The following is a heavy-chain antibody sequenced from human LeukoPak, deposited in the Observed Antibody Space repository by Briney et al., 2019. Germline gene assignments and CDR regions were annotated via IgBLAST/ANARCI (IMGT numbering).Heavy chain of an antibody. D-gene: IGHD4-17*01. Sequence: SETLSLTCAVYGGSFSGYYWSWIRQPPGKGLEWIGEINHSGSTNYNPSLKSRVTISVDTSKNQFSLKLSSVTAADTAVYYCARGPMTTVTPLDYWGQGTLVTVSS. V-gene: IGHV4-34*01. J-gene: IGHJ4*02. CDR1: GGSFSGYY. CDR2: INHSGST. CDR3: ARGPMTTVTPLDY.